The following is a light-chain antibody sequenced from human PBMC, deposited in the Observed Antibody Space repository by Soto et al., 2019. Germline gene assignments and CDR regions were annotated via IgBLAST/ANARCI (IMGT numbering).Light chain of an antibody. J-gene: IGKJ1*01. V-gene: IGKV3-15*01. CDR1: QSVSSN. CDR2: GAS. Sequence: EIVMTQSPATLSVSPGERATLSCRASQSVSSNLAWYQQKPGQAPRLLIYGASTRATGIPARFSGSGSGTEFTLIISSLQSEDFAVYSCQQYNNWPPWTVGQGTKVEIK. CDR3: QQYNNWPPWT.